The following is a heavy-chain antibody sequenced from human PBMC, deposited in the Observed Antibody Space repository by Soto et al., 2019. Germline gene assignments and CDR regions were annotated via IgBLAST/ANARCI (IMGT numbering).Heavy chain of an antibody. J-gene: IGHJ5*02. Sequence: PSETLSLTCTVSGDSINSYSWTWIRQPPGEGLEWIGYIYDSGSTNYNPSLKSRVTISVDTSKNQFSLKLTSVTAADTAMYYCAREAGVRSPFDPWGQGTLVTVSS. V-gene: IGHV4-59*01. D-gene: IGHD4-17*01. CDR1: GDSINSYS. CDR2: IYDSGST. CDR3: AREAGVRSPFDP.